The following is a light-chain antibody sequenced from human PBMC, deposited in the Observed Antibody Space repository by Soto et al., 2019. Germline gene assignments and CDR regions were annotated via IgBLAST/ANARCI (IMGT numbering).Light chain of an antibody. Sequence: EIVLTQSPGTLSLSPGERATLSCRASQSVSSSYLAWYQQRPGQAPRLLIYAASSRATGIPDRFSGSGSGTDFTLTISRLEREDFAVYYCQQYGSSRTFGQGTKVEI. CDR2: AAS. V-gene: IGKV3-20*01. CDR1: QSVSSSY. J-gene: IGKJ1*01. CDR3: QQYGSSRT.